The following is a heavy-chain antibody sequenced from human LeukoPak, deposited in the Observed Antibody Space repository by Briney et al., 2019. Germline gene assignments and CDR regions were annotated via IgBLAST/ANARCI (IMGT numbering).Heavy chain of an antibody. V-gene: IGHV1-46*01. Sequence: ASVKVSCKASGYSFTSYTIHWVRQAPGQGLEWVGIINPTDGSAGFAQKFQGRVTMTRDMSTSTAYMELSRLRSDDTAVYYCARWVGPGAFDIWGQGTMVTVSS. CDR2: INPTDGSA. D-gene: IGHD1-26*01. CDR3: ARWVGPGAFDI. J-gene: IGHJ3*02. CDR1: GYSFTSYT.